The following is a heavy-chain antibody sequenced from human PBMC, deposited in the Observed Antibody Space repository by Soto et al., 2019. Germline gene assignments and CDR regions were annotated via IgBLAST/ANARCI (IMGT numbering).Heavy chain of an antibody. Sequence: GGSMRLSCAASGFTFSSYAMSWVRQAPGKGLEWVSAISGSGGSTYYADSVKGRFTISRDNSKNTLYLQMNSLRAEDTAVYYCAKDTSLYYDFWSGYYTDWGQGTLVTVSS. D-gene: IGHD3-3*01. CDR1: GFTFSSYA. V-gene: IGHV3-23*01. CDR3: AKDTSLYYDFWSGYYTD. J-gene: IGHJ4*02. CDR2: ISGSGGST.